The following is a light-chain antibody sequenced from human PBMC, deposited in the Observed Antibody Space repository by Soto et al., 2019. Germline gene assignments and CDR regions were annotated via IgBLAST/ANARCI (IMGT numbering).Light chain of an antibody. Sequence: QSALTQPRSVSGSPGQSVTISCTGTNSDVGGYNYVSWYQQHPGTAPKLMIYDVIKRPSGVPDRFSGSKSGNTASLTISGLQAEDEADYFCCSYAGSYTYVFGTGTKVTVL. CDR2: DVI. CDR1: NSDVGGYNY. J-gene: IGLJ1*01. CDR3: CSYAGSYTYV. V-gene: IGLV2-11*01.